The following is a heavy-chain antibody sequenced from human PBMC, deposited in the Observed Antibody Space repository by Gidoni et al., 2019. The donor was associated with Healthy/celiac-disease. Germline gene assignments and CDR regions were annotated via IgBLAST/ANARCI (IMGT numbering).Heavy chain of an antibody. D-gene: IGHD2-21*01. J-gene: IGHJ4*02. CDR1: GGSVRSGSYY. Sequence: QVQLQESGPGLVKPSETLSLTCTVSGGSVRSGSYYWSWIRQPPGKGLEWIGYIYYSGSTNYNPSLKSRVTISVDTSKNQFSLKLSSVTAADTAVYYCARVWPYCGGDCFNYWGQGTLVTVSS. CDR3: ARVWPYCGGDCFNY. V-gene: IGHV4-61*01. CDR2: IYYSGST.